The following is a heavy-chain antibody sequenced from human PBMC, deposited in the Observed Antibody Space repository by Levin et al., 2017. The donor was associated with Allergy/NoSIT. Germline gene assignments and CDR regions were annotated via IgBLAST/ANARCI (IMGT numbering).Heavy chain of an antibody. J-gene: IGHJ4*02. CDR1: GFSLSTSGVR. CDR2: IDWDDDK. V-gene: IGHV2-70*04. Sequence: GSGPTLVKPTQTLTLTCIFSGFSLSTSGVRVSWIRQPPGKALEWLGRIDWDDDKFYSTSLKTRLTISKDTSKNQVVLTMTNMDPVDTATYYCARMGVGLGVDYWGQGTLVTVSS. D-gene: IGHD1-26*01. CDR3: ARMGVGLGVDY.